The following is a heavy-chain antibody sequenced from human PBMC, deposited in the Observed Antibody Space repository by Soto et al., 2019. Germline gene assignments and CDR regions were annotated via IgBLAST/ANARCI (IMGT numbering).Heavy chain of an antibody. Sequence: SVKVSCKASGGTFSSYAISWVRQAPGQGLEWMGGIIPIFGTANYAQKFQGRVTITADESTSTAYMELSSLRSEDTAVYYCARNEPYYYDSSGYYTPCFDPWGQGTLVTVSS. J-gene: IGHJ5*02. CDR3: ARNEPYYYDSSGYYTPCFDP. V-gene: IGHV1-69*13. CDR1: GGTFSSYA. CDR2: IIPIFGTA. D-gene: IGHD3-22*01.